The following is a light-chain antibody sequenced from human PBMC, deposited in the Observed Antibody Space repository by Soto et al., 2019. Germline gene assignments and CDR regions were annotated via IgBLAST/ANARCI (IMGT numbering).Light chain of an antibody. V-gene: IGKV1-39*01. J-gene: IGKJ5*01. CDR2: AAS. Sequence: DIQMTQSPYSLSGFVGDRLTITCRASQSIASYLNWYQQQPGKATKFLIYAASTLQSGVPSRFSGSGSGTDFTLTISSLQPEDFATYFCQQSYSTPITFGQGTRLEIK. CDR3: QQSYSTPIT. CDR1: QSIASY.